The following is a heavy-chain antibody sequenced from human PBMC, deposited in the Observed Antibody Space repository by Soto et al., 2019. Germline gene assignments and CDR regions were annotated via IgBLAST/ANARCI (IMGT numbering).Heavy chain of an antibody. CDR1: GFTFSSYS. J-gene: IGHJ5*02. CDR2: ISGSGGST. V-gene: IGHV3-23*01. CDR3: AKDIAVEGTGWFDP. D-gene: IGHD6-19*01. Sequence: GGSLRLSCAASGFTFSSYSMSWVRQAPGKGLEWVSAISGSGGSTYYADSVKGRFTISRDNSKNTLYLQMNSLRAEDTAVYYCAKDIAVEGTGWFDPWGQGTLVTVSS.